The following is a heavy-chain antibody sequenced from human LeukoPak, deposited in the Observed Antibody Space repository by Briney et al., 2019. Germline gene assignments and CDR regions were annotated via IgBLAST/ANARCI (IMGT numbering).Heavy chain of an antibody. CDR3: ARSSGHGYNLLHYFDP. D-gene: IGHD5-24*01. CDR1: GGSISSSSYY. Sequence: SETLSLTCTVSGGSISSSSYYWGWIRQPPGKGLEWIGSIYYSGSTYYNPSLKSRVTISVDTSKNQFSLKLSSVTAADTAVYYCARSSGHGYNLLHYFDPWGPGVLVTVSS. V-gene: IGHV4-39*01. CDR2: IYYSGST. J-gene: IGHJ5*02.